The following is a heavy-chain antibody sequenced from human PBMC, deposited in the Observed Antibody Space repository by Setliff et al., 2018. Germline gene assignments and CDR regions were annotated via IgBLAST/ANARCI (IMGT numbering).Heavy chain of an antibody. D-gene: IGHD2-21*02. Sequence: ASVKVSCKASGYTFTGYYMHWVRQTPGQGLEWMGRINPNSGGTNYAQKFQGRVTMTRDTSITTAYMELSSLRSDDTAMYYCARSVHGDCVRLRQNNWLDPWGQGTLVTVSS. CDR2: INPNSGGT. J-gene: IGHJ5*02. CDR3: ARSVHGDCVRLRQNNWLDP. V-gene: IGHV1-2*06. CDR1: GYTFTGYY.